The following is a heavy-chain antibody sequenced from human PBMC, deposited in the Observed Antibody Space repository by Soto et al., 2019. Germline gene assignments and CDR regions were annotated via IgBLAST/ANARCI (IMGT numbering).Heavy chain of an antibody. D-gene: IGHD6-19*01. CDR1: GWSFCGYY. CDR2: INHSGST. Sequence: SETLSLTCAVYGWSFCGYYWSWIRQPPGKGLEWIGEINHSGSTNYNPSLKSRVTISVDTSKNQFSLKLSSVTAADTAVYYCARGVDNRGTVAGTSGVAPNFDYWGQGTLVTVSS. J-gene: IGHJ4*02. V-gene: IGHV4-34*01. CDR3: ARGVDNRGTVAGTSGVAPNFDY.